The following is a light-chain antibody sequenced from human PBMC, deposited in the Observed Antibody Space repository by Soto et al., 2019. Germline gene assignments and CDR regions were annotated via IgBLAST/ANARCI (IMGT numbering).Light chain of an antibody. Sequence: DIQMTQSPSSLSASVGDRVTITCQASQDISNYLNWYQQKPGKAPKLLIFDASNLETGVPSRFSGSGSGTHFTFTISGLRPEDIATYYCQKSDHLPLFGPGTKVDNK. V-gene: IGKV1-33*01. CDR1: QDISNY. CDR2: DAS. CDR3: QKSDHLPL. J-gene: IGKJ3*01.